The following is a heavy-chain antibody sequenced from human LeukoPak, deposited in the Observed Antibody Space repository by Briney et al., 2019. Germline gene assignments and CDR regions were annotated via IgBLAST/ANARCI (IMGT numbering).Heavy chain of an antibody. Sequence: SETLSLTCTVSGGSISSSSYYWGWIRQPPGKGLEWIGRLYPSGSSDYNPSLKSRVSISVGTSNNQFSLRVTSVTAADTAIYYCARDLSGSLYFDYWGQGILVTVSA. D-gene: IGHD3-10*01. CDR3: ARDLSGSLYFDY. J-gene: IGHJ4*02. CDR1: GGSISSSSYY. CDR2: LYPSGSS. V-gene: IGHV4-39*07.